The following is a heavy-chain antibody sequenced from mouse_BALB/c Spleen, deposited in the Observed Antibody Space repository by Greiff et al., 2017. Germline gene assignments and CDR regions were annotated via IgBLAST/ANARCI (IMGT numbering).Heavy chain of an antibody. J-gene: IGHJ1*01. Sequence: VQLQQSGPELVKPGASVRISCKASGYTFTSYYIHWVKQRPGQGLEWIGWIYPGNVNTKYNEKFKGKATLTADKSSSTAYMQLSSLTSEDSAVYFCARGRFDYYGSSDWYFDVWGAGTTVTVSS. V-gene: IGHV1S56*01. D-gene: IGHD1-1*01. CDR1: GYTFTSYY. CDR2: IYPGNVNT. CDR3: ARGRFDYYGSSDWYFDV.